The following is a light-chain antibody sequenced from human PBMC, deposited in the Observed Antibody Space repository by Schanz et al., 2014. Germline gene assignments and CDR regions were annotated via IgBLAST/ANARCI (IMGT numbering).Light chain of an antibody. CDR1: SSDVGGYNY. V-gene: IGLV2-14*01. CDR3: SSYTSSSPWV. Sequence: QSALTQPASVSGSPGQSITISCTGTSSDVGGYNYVSWYQQHPGKAPKLMIFDVNNRPSGVSNRFSGSKSANTASLTISGLQAEDEADYYCSSYTSSSPWVFGGGTKLTVL. CDR2: DVN. J-gene: IGLJ3*02.